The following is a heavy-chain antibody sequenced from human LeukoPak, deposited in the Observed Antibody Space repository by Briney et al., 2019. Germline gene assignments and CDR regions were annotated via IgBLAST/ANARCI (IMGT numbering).Heavy chain of an antibody. J-gene: IGHJ6*03. CDR1: GFIFSSFA. D-gene: IGHD3-10*01. CDR3: AKREYFYGSGSYSSYMDV. Sequence: GGSLRLSCAASGFIFSSFAMSWVRQAPGKGLEWVSGIDGNGGSIYYAHSVKGRFTISRDYSKNTLYLQGNSLRAEDTAIYYCAKREYFYGSGSYSSYMDVWGKGAAVTVSS. V-gene: IGHV3-23*01. CDR2: IDGNGGSI.